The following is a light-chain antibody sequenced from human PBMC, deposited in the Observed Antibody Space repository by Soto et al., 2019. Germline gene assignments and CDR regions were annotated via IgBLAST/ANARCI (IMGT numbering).Light chain of an antibody. CDR1: SSDVGSYNL. V-gene: IGLV2-14*02. Sequence: QSALTQPASVSGSPGQSITISCTGTSSDVGSYNLVSWYQQHPGKAPKLMIYEGSKRPSGVSNRFSGSKSGTSVFLAISGLQSEDEADYYCTAWDDSLSAVVFGGGTKLTVL. CDR3: TAWDDSLSAVV. J-gene: IGLJ2*01. CDR2: EGS.